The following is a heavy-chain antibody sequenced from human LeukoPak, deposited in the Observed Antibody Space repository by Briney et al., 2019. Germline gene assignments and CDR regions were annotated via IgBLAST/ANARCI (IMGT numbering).Heavy chain of an antibody. CDR3: ARDPVHFGTFFAY. CDR1: GFTFSSYG. Sequence: GRSLRLSCAASGFTFSSYGMHWVRQAPGKGLEWVAVILYDGSNKYYADSVKGRFTISRDNSKNTLYLQMNRLRAEDTAVYYCARDPVHFGTFFAYWGQGTLVNVSS. CDR2: ILYDGSNK. J-gene: IGHJ4*02. D-gene: IGHD1-14*01. V-gene: IGHV3-33*01.